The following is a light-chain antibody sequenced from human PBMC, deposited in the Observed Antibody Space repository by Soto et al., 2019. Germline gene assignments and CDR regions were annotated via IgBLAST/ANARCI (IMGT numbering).Light chain of an antibody. Sequence: DIQMTQSPSAMSASVGDRVTITCRASRGISNFLAWFQQKPGKVPKRLIYAASSLQSGVPSRFSGSGSGTEFTLTITSLQSEDFAVYYCRQYHNWPPGLTFGGGTRVEIK. CDR1: RGISNF. CDR2: AAS. V-gene: IGKV1-17*03. J-gene: IGKJ4*01. CDR3: RQYHNWPPGLT.